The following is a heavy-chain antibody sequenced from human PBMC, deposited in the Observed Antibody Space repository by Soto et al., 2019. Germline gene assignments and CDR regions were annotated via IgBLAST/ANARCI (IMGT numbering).Heavy chain of an antibody. V-gene: IGHV1-46*01. CDR1: GYTFTSYY. CDR2: INPSGGST. D-gene: IGHD6-6*01. J-gene: IGHJ4*02. Sequence: QVQLVQSGAEVKKPGASVKVSCKASGYTFTSYYMHWVRQAPGQGLEWMGIINPSGGSTSYAQKYQGRVPMTRHTSTSTVYMELSSLRSEDTAVYYCARDSSSFDYFDYWGQGTLVTVSS. CDR3: ARDSSSFDYFDY.